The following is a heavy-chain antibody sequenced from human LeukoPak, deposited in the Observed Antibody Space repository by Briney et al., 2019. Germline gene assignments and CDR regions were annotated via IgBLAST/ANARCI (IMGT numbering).Heavy chain of an antibody. V-gene: IGHV3-48*03. CDR2: ISSNGTSGTII. Sequence: GGSLRLSCAASGFTFSSYAMSWVRQAPGKGLEWVSKISSNGTSGTIIHYADSVKGRFTVSRDNAENSLYLQMNSLRAEDTAVYYCARDRRGMDVWGQGPTVPGSS. J-gene: IGHJ6*02. CDR3: ARDRRGMDV. CDR1: GFTFSSYA.